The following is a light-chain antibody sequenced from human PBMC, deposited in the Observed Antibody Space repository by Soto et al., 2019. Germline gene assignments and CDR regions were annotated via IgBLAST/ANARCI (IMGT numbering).Light chain of an antibody. J-gene: IGKJ1*01. V-gene: IGKV1-5*01. CDR1: QSISSW. CDR3: QKYNSYPGT. CDR2: DAS. Sequence: DIQMTQSPSTLSASVGDRVTITCRASQSISSWLAWYQQKPGKAPKLLIYDASSLESGVPSRFSGSGSGTKFTLTISSLQPDDFATYYCQKYNSYPGTFGQGTKVEIK.